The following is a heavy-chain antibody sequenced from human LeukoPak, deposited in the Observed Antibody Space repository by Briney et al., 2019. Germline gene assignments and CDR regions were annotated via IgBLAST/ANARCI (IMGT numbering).Heavy chain of an antibody. CDR1: GFTLSRYG. D-gene: IGHD3-22*01. V-gene: IGHV3-15*01. J-gene: IGHJ4*02. CDR3: TTLTYYYDSSGYYS. CDR2: IQSKTDGGTT. Sequence: PGGSLRLSCAAWGFTLSRYGMRLVRQAPGEGLEGVGRIQSKTDGGTTDYAPAVKGRFTIYRDDSKNTLYLQMNSLKTEATAVYYCTTLTYYYDSSGYYSWGQGTLVTASS.